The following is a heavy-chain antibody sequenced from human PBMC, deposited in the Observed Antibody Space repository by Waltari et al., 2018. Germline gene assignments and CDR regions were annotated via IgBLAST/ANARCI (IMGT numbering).Heavy chain of an antibody. CDR2: IIPILGIA. CDR3: ARYYYDSSDPPD. Sequence: QVQLVQSGAEVKKPGSSVKVSCKASGGTFSSYAISWVRQAPGQGLEWMGRIIPILGIANYAQKFQGRVTITADKSTSTAYMELSSLRSEDTAVYYCARYYYDSSDPPDWGQGTLVTVSS. CDR1: GGTFSSYA. J-gene: IGHJ4*02. D-gene: IGHD3-22*01. V-gene: IGHV1-69*04.